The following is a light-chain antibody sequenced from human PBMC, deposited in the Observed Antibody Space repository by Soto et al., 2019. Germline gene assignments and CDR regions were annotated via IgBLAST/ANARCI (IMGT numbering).Light chain of an antibody. J-gene: IGKJ5*01. CDR1: QDISNY. Sequence: DIQMTQSPSSLSASVGDRVTITCQASQDISNYLNWYQQKPGKAPKLLIYDASNLETGVPSRFSGSGSGTDFTFTISSLQPEDIATYYCQHYDSLLITFGQGTRLEIK. CDR2: DAS. V-gene: IGKV1-33*01. CDR3: QHYDSLLIT.